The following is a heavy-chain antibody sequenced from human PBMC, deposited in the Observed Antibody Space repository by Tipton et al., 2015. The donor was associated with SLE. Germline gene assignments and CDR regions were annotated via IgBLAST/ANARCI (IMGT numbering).Heavy chain of an antibody. CDR2: INPSGGST. D-gene: IGHD2-21*01. CDR3: AGDRADYYFDY. V-gene: IGHV1-46*01. J-gene: IGHJ4*02. CDR1: GYTFTSYY. Sequence: QLVQSGAEVKKPGASVKVSCKASGYTFTSYYMHWVRQAPGQGLEWMGIINPSGGSTRYAEKFQGRVTMTRDTSTSTVYMELSSLRTEDTAVYYCAGDRADYYFDYWGQGTLVTVSS.